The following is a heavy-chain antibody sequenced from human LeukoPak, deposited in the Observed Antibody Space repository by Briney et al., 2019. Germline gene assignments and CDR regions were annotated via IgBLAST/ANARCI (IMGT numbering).Heavy chain of an antibody. J-gene: IGHJ4*02. Sequence: PGGSLRLSCAASGFTFSGYFMTWIRQAPGKGLEWVSYISGSGSNKYYADSVKGRFTISRDNAKNSLYLQVNSLRVEDTAVYYCATSQSSVAGIVGDWGQGTLVTVSS. CDR2: ISGSGSNK. V-gene: IGHV3-11*04. CDR1: GFTFSGYF. D-gene: IGHD6-19*01. CDR3: ATSQSSVAGIVGD.